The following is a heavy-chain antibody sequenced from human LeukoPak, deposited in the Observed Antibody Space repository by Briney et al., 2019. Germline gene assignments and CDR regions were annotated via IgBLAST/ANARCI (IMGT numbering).Heavy chain of an antibody. V-gene: IGHV1-2*02. CDR2: INPNSGGT. D-gene: IGHD3-10*01. CDR3: ARDLLDNTIKGSGSSDAFDL. CDR1: GYTFTGYY. Sequence: ASVKVSCKASGYTFTGYYMHWVRQAPGQGLEWMGWINPNSGGTNYAQKFQGRVTMTRDTSISTAYMELSRLRSDDTAVYYCARDLLDNTIKGSGSSDAFDLWGQGTMVIVSS. J-gene: IGHJ3*01.